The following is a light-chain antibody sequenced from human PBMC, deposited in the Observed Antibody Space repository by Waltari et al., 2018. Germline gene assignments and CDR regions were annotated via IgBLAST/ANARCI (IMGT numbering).Light chain of an antibody. CDR3: EAWDDTLNGVV. V-gene: IGLV1-36*01. CDR2: YDN. J-gene: IGLJ3*02. CDR1: NSNIGNKA. Sequence: SNSNIGNKAVNWYQKLPGKAPKLLIYYDNLLSPGVSDRFSGSKSDTSASLAISGLQSEDEADYYCEAWDDTLNGVVFGGGTKLTVL.